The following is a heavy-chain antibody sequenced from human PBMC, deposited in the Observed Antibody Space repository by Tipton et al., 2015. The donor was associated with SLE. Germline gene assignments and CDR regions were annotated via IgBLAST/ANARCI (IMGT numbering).Heavy chain of an antibody. CDR2: LCNSGST. Sequence: GLVKPSETLSLTCTVSGGPINSRSYYWGWIRQPPGKGLEWIASLCNSGSTHYNPSLGFRATISPDTSTNQISLRLTTVTAADTAVYYCARVMHCGDDCYPTPNYYSYNVMDVWGQGTTVIVSS. CDR3: ARVMHCGDDCYPTPNYYSYNVMDV. D-gene: IGHD2-21*01. V-gene: IGHV4-39*07. J-gene: IGHJ6*02. CDR1: GGPINSRSYY.